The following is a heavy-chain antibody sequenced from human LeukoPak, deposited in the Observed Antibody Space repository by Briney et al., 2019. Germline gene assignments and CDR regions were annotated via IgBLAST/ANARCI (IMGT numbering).Heavy chain of an antibody. D-gene: IGHD3-22*01. CDR3: ARASTYDSSGYVVY. Sequence: ASVKVSCKASGGTFSSYAISWVRQAPGQGLEWMGGISAYNGNTNYAQKLQGRVTMTTDTSTSTAYMELRSLRSDDTAVYYCARASTYDSSGYVVYWGQGTLVTVSS. CDR2: ISAYNGNT. J-gene: IGHJ4*02. V-gene: IGHV1-18*01. CDR1: GGTFSSYA.